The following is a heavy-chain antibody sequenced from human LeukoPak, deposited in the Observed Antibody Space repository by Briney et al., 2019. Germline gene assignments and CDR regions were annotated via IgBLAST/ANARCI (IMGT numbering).Heavy chain of an antibody. CDR2: IKSKTDRETT. D-gene: IGHD3-16*01. J-gene: IGHJ4*02. Sequence: PGGSLRLSCAASALTSSNLCMSWVRQAPGKGLEWVGRIKSKTDRETTDYATPVKGRFPISRDDSKGTLYLQMNSLKTEDTAVDYSDTEDSHVLGIYWGQGTLVTVSS. V-gene: IGHV3-15*01. CDR3: DTEDSHVLGIY. CDR1: ALTSSNLC.